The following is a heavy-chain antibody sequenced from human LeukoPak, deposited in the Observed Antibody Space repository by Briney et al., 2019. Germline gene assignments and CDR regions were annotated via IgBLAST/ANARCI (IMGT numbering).Heavy chain of an antibody. CDR1: GGSISSSSYY. J-gene: IGHJ4*02. V-gene: IGHV4-39*07. Sequence: SETLSLTCTVSGGSISSSSYYWGWIRQPPGNGLEWIGSISYSGSTYYNPSLKSRVTISVDTSKNQFSLKLSSVTAADTAVYYCARGYCTNAVCSLGPTQAWGQGTLVTVSS. CDR3: ARGYCTNAVCSLGPTQA. D-gene: IGHD2-8*01. CDR2: ISYSGST.